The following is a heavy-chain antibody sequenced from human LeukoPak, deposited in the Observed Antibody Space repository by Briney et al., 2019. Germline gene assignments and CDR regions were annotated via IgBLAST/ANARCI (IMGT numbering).Heavy chain of an antibody. CDR2: INPNSGGT. CDR3: ARDQGCYYDSSGYCSWFDP. J-gene: IGHJ5*02. CDR1: GYTFTGYY. D-gene: IGHD3-22*01. V-gene: IGHV1-2*02. Sequence: GASVKVSCKASGYTFTGYYMHWVRQAPGQGLEWMGWINPNSGGTNYAQKFQGRVTMTRDTSISTAYMELSRLRSDDTAVYYCARDQGCYYDSSGYCSWFDPWGQGTLVTVSS.